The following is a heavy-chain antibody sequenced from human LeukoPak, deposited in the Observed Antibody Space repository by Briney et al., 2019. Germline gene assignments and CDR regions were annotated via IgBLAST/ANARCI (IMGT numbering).Heavy chain of an antibody. J-gene: IGHJ4*02. CDR2: IIGSGNSA. Sequence: GGSLRLSCAASGFTFSDYYMSWIRQAPGKGLEWVSTIIGSGNSAYYADSVKGRFAISRDNSKNTLFLQMNSLRAEDTAVYYCAKLGSYYYDASGCPRNWGQGTLVTVSS. D-gene: IGHD3-22*01. CDR1: GFTFSDYY. CDR3: AKLGSYYYDASGCPRN. V-gene: IGHV3-23*01.